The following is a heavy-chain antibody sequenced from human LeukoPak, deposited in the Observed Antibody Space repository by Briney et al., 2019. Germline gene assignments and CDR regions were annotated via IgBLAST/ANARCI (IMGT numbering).Heavy chain of an antibody. CDR3: ARGPFWSGYYDD. CDR2: ISDSGNTI. Sequence: GGSLRLSCAASGFPFSDYYMSWIRQAPGKGLEWVSYISDSGNTIYYADSVKGRLTISRDNAKNSLYLQVNSLRTEDTAVYYCARGPFWSGYYDDWGQGTLVTVSS. V-gene: IGHV3-11*01. D-gene: IGHD3-3*01. J-gene: IGHJ4*02. CDR1: GFPFSDYY.